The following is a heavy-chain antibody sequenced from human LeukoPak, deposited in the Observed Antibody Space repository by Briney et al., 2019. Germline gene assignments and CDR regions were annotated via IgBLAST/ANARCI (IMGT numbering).Heavy chain of an antibody. D-gene: IGHD5-18*01. Sequence: ASVKVSCKTIGGRFKSYGFSWVRQAPGQGLEWMGWINPHSGGTNFAQKFQARVTMTRDTSINTAYMEISRLRSDDTAVYYCARNPTLQLWLPEARFDPWGQGTLVTVSS. V-gene: IGHV1-2*02. CDR2: INPHSGGT. J-gene: IGHJ5*02. CDR1: GGRFKSYG. CDR3: ARNPTLQLWLPEARFDP.